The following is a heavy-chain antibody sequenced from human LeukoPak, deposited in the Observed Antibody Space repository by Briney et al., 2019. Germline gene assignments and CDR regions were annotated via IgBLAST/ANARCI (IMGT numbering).Heavy chain of an antibody. D-gene: IGHD6-19*01. CDR3: ARARPNSSGWTPLDY. V-gene: IGHV6-1*01. J-gene: IGHJ4*02. CDR2: TYYRSKWYY. Sequence: ASQTLSLTCAISGDSVSSNSVSWHWIRQSPSRGLEWLGRTYYRSKWYYDYALSVKSRITVNPDTSKNQFSLQLNFVTPEDTAVYYCARARPNSSGWTPLDYWGQGTLVTVSS. CDR1: GDSVSSNSVS.